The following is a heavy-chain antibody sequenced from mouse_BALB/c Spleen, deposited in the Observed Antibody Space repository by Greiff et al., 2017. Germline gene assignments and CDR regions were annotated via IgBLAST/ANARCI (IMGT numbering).Heavy chain of an antibody. V-gene: IGHV1-54*01. CDR3: ARGGSSGYVYFDY. Sequence: QVQLKESGAELVRPGTSVKVSCKASGYAFTNYLIEWVKQRPGQGLEWIGVINPGSGGTNYNEKFKGKATLTADKSSSTAYMQLSSLTSDDSAVYFCARGGSSGYVYFDYWGQGTTLTVSS. CDR1: GYAFTNYL. J-gene: IGHJ2*01. CDR2: INPGSGGT. D-gene: IGHD3-1*01.